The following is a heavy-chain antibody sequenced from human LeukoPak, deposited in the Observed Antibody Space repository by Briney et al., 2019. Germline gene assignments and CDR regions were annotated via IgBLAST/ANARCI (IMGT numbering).Heavy chain of an antibody. Sequence: SETLSLTCAVYGGSFSGYYWSWIRQPPGKGLEWIGEINHSGSTNYNPSLESRVTISVDTSKNQFSLKLSSVTAADTAVYYCARGVVAVAASCHFDYWGQGTLVTVSS. CDR2: INHSGST. CDR1: GGSFSGYY. D-gene: IGHD2-15*01. CDR3: ARGVVAVAASCHFDY. V-gene: IGHV4-34*01. J-gene: IGHJ4*02.